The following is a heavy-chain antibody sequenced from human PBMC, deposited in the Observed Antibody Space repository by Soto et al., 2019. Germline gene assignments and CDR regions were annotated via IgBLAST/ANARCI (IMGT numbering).Heavy chain of an antibody. CDR2: IYYSGST. V-gene: IGHV4-39*01. CDR1: GGSISSSSYY. Sequence: SETLSLTCTVSGGSISSSSYYWGWIRQPPGKGLEWIGSIYYSGSTYYNPSLKSRVTISVDTSKNQFSLKLSSVTAADTAVYYCASRPGGYCSSTSCYAINWYFDYWGQGTLVTVSS. CDR3: ASRPGGYCSSTSCYAINWYFDY. J-gene: IGHJ4*02. D-gene: IGHD2-2*01.